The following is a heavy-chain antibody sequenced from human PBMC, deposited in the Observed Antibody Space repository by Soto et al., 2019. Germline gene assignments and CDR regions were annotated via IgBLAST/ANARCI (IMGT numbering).Heavy chain of an antibody. J-gene: IGHJ6*02. V-gene: IGHV4-31*03. CDR3: AREGALGYCSSTSCSHYYGMDG. D-gene: IGHD2-2*01. Sequence: QVQLQESGPGLVKPSQTLSLTCTVSGGSISSGGYYWSWIRQHPGKGLEWIGYIYYSGSTYYNPYLKSRVTISVDTSKNQFSLKLSSVTAADTAVYYCAREGALGYCSSTSCSHYYGMDGWGQGTTVTVSS. CDR1: GGSISSGGYY. CDR2: IYYSGST.